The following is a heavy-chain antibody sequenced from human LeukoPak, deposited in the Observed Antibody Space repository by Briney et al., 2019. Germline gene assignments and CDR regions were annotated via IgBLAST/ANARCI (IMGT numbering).Heavy chain of an antibody. J-gene: IGHJ6*03. Sequence: SETLSLTCAVYGGSFSGYYWSWIRQPPGKRLEWVGEINHSGSTTYNPSLKSRVTISVDTSKNQFSLKLSSVTAADTAVYYCARTALAAAGTHYYYYYMDVWGKGTTVTISS. D-gene: IGHD6-13*01. CDR3: ARTALAAAGTHYYYYYMDV. V-gene: IGHV4-34*01. CDR2: INHSGST. CDR1: GGSFSGYY.